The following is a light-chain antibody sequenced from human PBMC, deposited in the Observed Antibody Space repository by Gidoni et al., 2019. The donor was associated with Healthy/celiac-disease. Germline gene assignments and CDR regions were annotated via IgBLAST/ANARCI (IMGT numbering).Light chain of an antibody. CDR2: AAS. CDR3: QQSYSTPPWT. J-gene: IGKJ1*01. V-gene: IGKV1-39*01. Sequence: DLHMTQSPSSLSASVGDRVTITCRASQSISSYLNWYQQKPGKAPKLLIYAASSLQSGVPSRFSGSGSGTDFTLTISSLQPEDFATYYCQQSYSTPPWTFGQGTKVEIK. CDR1: QSISSY.